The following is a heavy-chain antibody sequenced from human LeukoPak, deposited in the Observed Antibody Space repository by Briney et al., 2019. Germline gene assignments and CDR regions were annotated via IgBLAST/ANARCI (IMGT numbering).Heavy chain of an antibody. D-gene: IGHD6-25*01. CDR1: GFTFSSYG. J-gene: IGHJ5*02. CDR2: IRYDGSNK. Sequence: GGSLRLSCAASGFTFSSYGMHWVRQAPGKGLEWVAFIRYDGSNKYYADSVKGRFTISRDNSKSTLYLQMNSLRAEDTAVYYCAKDVYSSDWFDPWGQGTLVTVSS. CDR3: AKDVYSSDWFDP. V-gene: IGHV3-30*02.